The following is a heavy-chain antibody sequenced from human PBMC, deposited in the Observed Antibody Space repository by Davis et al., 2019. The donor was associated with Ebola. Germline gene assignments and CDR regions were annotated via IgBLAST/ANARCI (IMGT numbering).Heavy chain of an antibody. CDR3: ARRRYSSGWEFDY. CDR1: GYSFTSYW. V-gene: IGHV5-51*01. J-gene: IGHJ4*02. Sequence: GESLKISCKGSGYSFTSYWIGWVRQMPGRGLEWMGVIYPSDSDTRYSPSFQGQVTFSADKSISTAYLQWSSLKASDTAMYYCARRRYSSGWEFDYWGQGTLVTVSS. CDR2: IYPSDSDT. D-gene: IGHD6-19*01.